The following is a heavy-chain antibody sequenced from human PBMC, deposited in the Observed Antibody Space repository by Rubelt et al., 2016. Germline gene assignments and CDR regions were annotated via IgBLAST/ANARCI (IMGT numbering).Heavy chain of an antibody. Sequence: EFGGGVVQPGRSLRLSCAASGFTFSSYGMHWVRQAPGKGLEWVAVISYDGSNKYYADSVKGRFTISRDTSKNTVYLQMNNLRAEDTAVYYCVRRYLSNSFDQWGQGTLVTASS. D-gene: IGHD2-21*01. CDR2: ISYDGSNK. CDR3: VRRYLSNSFDQ. J-gene: IGHJ4*02. CDR1: GFTFSSYG. V-gene: IGHV3-30*03.